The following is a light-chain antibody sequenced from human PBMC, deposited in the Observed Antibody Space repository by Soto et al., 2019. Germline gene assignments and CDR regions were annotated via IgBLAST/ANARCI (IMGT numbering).Light chain of an antibody. CDR3: QQSYIPPRT. Sequence: DLQMTQSPSSLSASVGDRVTITCRASQSISGHLNWYQQKPGRAPMLLIYAASNLQSGVPSRFSGTGSGTDFTLTIDSLQPGDFATYYCQQSYIPPRTFGQGTKVEI. V-gene: IGKV1-39*01. J-gene: IGKJ1*01. CDR1: QSISGH. CDR2: AAS.